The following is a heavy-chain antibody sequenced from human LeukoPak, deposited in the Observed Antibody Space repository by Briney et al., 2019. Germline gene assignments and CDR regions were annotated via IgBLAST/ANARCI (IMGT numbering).Heavy chain of an antibody. Sequence: SETLSLTCTVSGGSISSYYWSWIRQPAGKGLEWIGRIYTSGSTNYNPSLKSRVTMSVDTSKNQFSLKLSSVTAADTAVYYCARDTDYDFWSGLGRGYYYYGMDVWGQGTTVTVSS. CDR3: ARDTDYDFWSGLGRGYYYYGMDV. J-gene: IGHJ6*02. CDR2: IYTSGST. D-gene: IGHD3-3*01. V-gene: IGHV4-4*07. CDR1: GGSISSYY.